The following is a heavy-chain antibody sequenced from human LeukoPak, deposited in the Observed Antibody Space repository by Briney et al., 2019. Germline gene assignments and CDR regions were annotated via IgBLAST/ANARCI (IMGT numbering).Heavy chain of an antibody. J-gene: IGHJ4*02. CDR2: ISSSSSTI. V-gene: IGHV3-48*01. Sequence: GGSLRLSCAASGFTFSSYSMNWVRQAPGKGLEWVSYISSSSSTIYYADSVKGRFTISRDNAKNSLYLQMNSLRAEDTAVYYCASPTSLKGITMVRGVIHSYFDYWGQGTLVTVSS. CDR1: GFTFSSYS. D-gene: IGHD3-10*01. CDR3: ASPTSLKGITMVRGVIHSYFDY.